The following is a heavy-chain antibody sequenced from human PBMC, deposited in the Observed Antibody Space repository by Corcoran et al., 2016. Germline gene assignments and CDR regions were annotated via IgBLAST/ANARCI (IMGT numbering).Heavy chain of an antibody. D-gene: IGHD4-17*01. CDR1: GFPFSHAW. V-gene: IGHV3-15*07. CDR2: IKSKTDGGTT. CDR3: TTERGDYGAFDI. J-gene: IGHJ3*02. Sequence: EVQLVESGGGLVKPGGSLRLSCAASGFPFSHAWMNWVRQAPGKGLEWVGRIKSKTDGGTTDYAAPVKGRFTISRDDSKNTLYLQMNSLKTEYTAVYYCTTERGDYGAFDIWGQGTMVTVSS.